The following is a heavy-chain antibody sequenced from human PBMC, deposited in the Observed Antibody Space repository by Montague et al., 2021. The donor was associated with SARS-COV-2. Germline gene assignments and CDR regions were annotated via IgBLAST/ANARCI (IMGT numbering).Heavy chain of an antibody. V-gene: IGHV4-59*12. CDR2: IYYSGST. CDR3: ARRYSSSWTGGQYYFDY. Sequence: SETLSLTCTVSGGSISSYYWSWIRQPPGKGLEWIGYIYYSGSTNYNPSLKSRVTISVDTSKNQFSLKLSSVTAADTAVYYCARRYSSSWTGGQYYFDYWGQGTLVTVSS. D-gene: IGHD6-13*01. J-gene: IGHJ4*02. CDR1: GGSISSYY.